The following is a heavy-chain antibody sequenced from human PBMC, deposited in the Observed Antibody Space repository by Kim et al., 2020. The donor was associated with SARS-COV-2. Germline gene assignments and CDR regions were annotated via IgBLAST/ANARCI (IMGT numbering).Heavy chain of an antibody. J-gene: IGHJ4*02. D-gene: IGHD3-22*01. CDR3: AKDNYYDSSGPVDY. V-gene: IGHV3-9*01. CDR1: GFTFGDYA. CDR2: ISWNSGSI. Sequence: GGSLRLSCAASGFTFGDYAMHWVRQAPGKGLEWVSGISWNSGSIGYADSVKGRFTISRDNAKNSLYLQMNSLRAEDTALYYCAKDNYYDSSGPVDYWGQGTLVTVSS.